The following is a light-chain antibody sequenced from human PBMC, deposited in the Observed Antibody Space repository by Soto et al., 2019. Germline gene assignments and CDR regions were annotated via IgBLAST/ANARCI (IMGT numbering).Light chain of an antibody. J-gene: IGLJ3*02. Sequence: QSVLTQPASVSGSPGQSITISCTGTSSDVGSYNLVSWYQQHPGKPPKLMIYEGSKRPSGVSNRFSGSKSGNTASLTISGLQAEDEADYYCCSYAGSSSFWVFGGGTKLTVL. CDR2: EGS. CDR1: SSDVGSYNL. V-gene: IGLV2-23*01. CDR3: CSYAGSSSFWV.